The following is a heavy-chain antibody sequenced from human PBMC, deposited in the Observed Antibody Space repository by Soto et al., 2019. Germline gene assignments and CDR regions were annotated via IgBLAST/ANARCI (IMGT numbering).Heavy chain of an antibody. D-gene: IGHD1-26*01. J-gene: IGHJ4*02. Sequence: EVQLLESGGGLVQPGGSLRLSCAASGFTFSSYAMRWVRQAPVKGLEWVSAISGSGGSTYYADYVKGRFTISRDNSKNTLYLQMNRLRAEDTAVYYCARRGSGSYYDYWGQGTLVTVSS. CDR3: ARRGSGSYYDY. CDR2: ISGSGGST. CDR1: GFTFSSYA. V-gene: IGHV3-23*01.